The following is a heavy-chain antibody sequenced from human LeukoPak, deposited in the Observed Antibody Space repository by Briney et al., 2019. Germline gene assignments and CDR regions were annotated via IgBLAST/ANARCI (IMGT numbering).Heavy chain of an antibody. D-gene: IGHD1-26*01. V-gene: IGHV1-58*02. J-gene: IGHJ4*02. CDR3: AARRSGSSDY. CDR1: GFTLTSSA. Sequence: GASVKVSCKASGFTLTSSAMQWVRQARGQRLEWIGWIVVGSGNTNYAQKFQERVTITRDMSTSTAYMELSSLRSEDTAVYYCAARRSGSSDYWGQGTLVTVSS. CDR2: IVVGSGNT.